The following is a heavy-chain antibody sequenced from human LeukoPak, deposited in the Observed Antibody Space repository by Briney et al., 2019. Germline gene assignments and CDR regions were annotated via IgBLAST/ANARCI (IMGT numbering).Heavy chain of an antibody. CDR1: GYKFTSD. J-gene: IGHJ4*02. CDR2: MNPDSGNA. CDR3: ARGPDYYDSSGYRDY. D-gene: IGHD3-22*01. Sequence: ASVKVSCKASGYKFTSDINWMRQAPGQGLEWMGWMNPDSGNAEYAQKFQGRVTMTRNTSISTAYMELSSLRSEDTAVYYCARGPDYYDSSGYRDYWGQGTLVTVSS. V-gene: IGHV1-8*01.